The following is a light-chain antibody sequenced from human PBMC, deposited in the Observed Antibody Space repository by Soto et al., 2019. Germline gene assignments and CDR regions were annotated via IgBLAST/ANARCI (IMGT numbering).Light chain of an antibody. J-gene: IGKJ2*01. CDR1: QTINNL. CDR3: HQSYRAPHT. Sequence: DIQMTQSPSSLSASVGDRVTITCRASQTINNLLHWYQQKPGKAPKLLIYTPSSLESGVPSRFSGSGSGTDFTLTITSLQPEDFASYFCHQSYRAPHTFGQGTKVDIK. V-gene: IGKV1-39*01. CDR2: TPS.